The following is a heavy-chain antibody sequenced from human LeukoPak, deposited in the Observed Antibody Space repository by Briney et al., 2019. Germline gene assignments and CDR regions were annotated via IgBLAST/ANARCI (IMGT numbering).Heavy chain of an antibody. V-gene: IGHV1-2*02. CDR1: GYTFTGYC. CDR3: ARAPLGSSPPSGY. J-gene: IGHJ4*02. D-gene: IGHD3-10*01. CDR2: INPNSGGT. Sequence: ASVKVSCKASGYTFTGYCMHWVRQAPGQGLEWMGWINPNSGGTNYAQKFQGRVTMTRDTSISTAYMELSRLRSDDTAVYYCARAPLGSSPPSGYWGQGTLVTVSS.